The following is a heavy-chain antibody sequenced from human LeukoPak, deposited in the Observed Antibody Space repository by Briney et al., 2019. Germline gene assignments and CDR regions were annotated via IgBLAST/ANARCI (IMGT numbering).Heavy chain of an antibody. CDR2: IIPIFGTT. V-gene: IGHV1-69*05. J-gene: IGHJ6*02. Sequence: SVKVSCKASGGTFSDYAISWVRQAPGQGLEWMGRIIPIFGTTNYAQKFQGRVTITRDTSASTAYMELSSLRSEDTAVYYCAGANSSSWYEYYYYYYGMDVWGQGTTVTVSS. CDR3: AGANSSSWYEYYYYYYGMDV. D-gene: IGHD6-13*01. CDR1: GGTFSDYA.